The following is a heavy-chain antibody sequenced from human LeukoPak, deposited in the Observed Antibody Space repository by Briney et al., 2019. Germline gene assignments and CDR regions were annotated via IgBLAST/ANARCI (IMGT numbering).Heavy chain of an antibody. Sequence: SETLSLTCTVSGGSISSSSYYWGWIRQPPGKGLEWIGSIYYSGSTYYNPSLKSRVTISVDTSKNQFSLKLSSVTAADTAVYYCARHGLYYYDSSGYDYWGQGTLVTVSS. J-gene: IGHJ4*02. CDR3: ARHGLYYYDSSGYDY. CDR2: IYYSGST. CDR1: GGSISSSSYY. V-gene: IGHV4-39*01. D-gene: IGHD3-22*01.